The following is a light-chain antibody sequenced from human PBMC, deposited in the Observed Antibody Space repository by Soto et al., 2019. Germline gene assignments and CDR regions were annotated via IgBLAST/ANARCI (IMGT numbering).Light chain of an antibody. J-gene: IGKJ1*01. CDR2: DAS. CDR1: QSVSNNY. CDR3: QQRSNWTPWT. V-gene: IGKV3-11*01. Sequence: EIVLTQSPGTLSLSPGKRTTLSCRASQSVSNNYLAWYQQKPGQAPRLLIYDASNRATGIPARFSGSGSGTDFTLTISSLEPEDFAVYYCQQRSNWTPWTFGQGTKVDI.